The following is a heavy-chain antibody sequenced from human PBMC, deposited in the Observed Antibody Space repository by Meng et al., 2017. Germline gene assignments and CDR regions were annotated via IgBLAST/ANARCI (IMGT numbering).Heavy chain of an antibody. V-gene: IGHV3-48*03. CDR2: ISSSGSNI. Sequence: GESLKISCAASGFTFSSYEMNWVRQAPGKGLEWVSYISSSGSNIYYADSVKGRFTISRDNTNNSLYLQMNSLRAEDTAVYYCARGDGYSYGNLARRLVDYWGQGTLVTVSS. CDR1: GFTFSSYE. D-gene: IGHD5-18*01. J-gene: IGHJ4*02. CDR3: ARGDGYSYGNLARRLVDY.